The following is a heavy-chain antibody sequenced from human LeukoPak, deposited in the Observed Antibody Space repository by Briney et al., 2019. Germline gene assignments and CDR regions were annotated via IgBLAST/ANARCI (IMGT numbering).Heavy chain of an antibody. V-gene: IGHV3-23*01. Sequence: GGSLRLSCAASGFTFRSAAMTWVRQGPEKELQWVSLISSTGYNSYYADSVKGRFTVSRDNSKNIVYLQMNSLRAEDTALYYCAKDIQAANWGQGTLVTVSS. D-gene: IGHD5-18*01. CDR1: GFTFRSAA. J-gene: IGHJ1*01. CDR3: AKDIQAAN. CDR2: ISSTGYNS.